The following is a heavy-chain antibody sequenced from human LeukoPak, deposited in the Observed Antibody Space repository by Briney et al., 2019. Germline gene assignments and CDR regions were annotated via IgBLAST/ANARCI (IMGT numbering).Heavy chain of an antibody. CDR2: ISGSGT. CDR1: GFTFRSYA. Sequence: GGSLRLSCATSGFTFRSYAMIWVRQAPERGLQWVSGISGSGTYYADFAKGRFTISRDNSKNTLYLQMNSLRAEDTAVYYCAKDFEDIVVVVAATPGYFDYWGQGTLVTVSS. CDR3: AKDFEDIVVVVAATPGYFDY. D-gene: IGHD2-15*01. V-gene: IGHV3-23*01. J-gene: IGHJ4*02.